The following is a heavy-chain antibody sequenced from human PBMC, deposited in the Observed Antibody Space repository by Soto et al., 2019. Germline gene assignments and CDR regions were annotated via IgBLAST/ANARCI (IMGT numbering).Heavy chain of an antibody. CDR1: GASINAYY. D-gene: IGHD4-17*01. CDR3: ARMHDYGDDGRWFDP. CDR2: MYSRGRT. Sequence: LSLTCTVSGASINAYYWSWIRQPPGKGLEWIGYMYSRGRTNHNPSLKSRVTMSVDTSKNQFSLKVNSVTAADTAVYYCARMHDYGDDGRWFDPWGQGTLVTVSS. V-gene: IGHV4-59*01. J-gene: IGHJ5*02.